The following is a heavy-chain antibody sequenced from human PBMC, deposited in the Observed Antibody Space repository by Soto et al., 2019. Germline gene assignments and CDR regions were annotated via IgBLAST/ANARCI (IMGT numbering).Heavy chain of an antibody. CDR3: ARGPSKYYYYGMDV. J-gene: IGHJ6*02. CDR1: GFTFSSYG. V-gene: IGHV3-30*03. Sequence: QVQLVESGGGVVQPGRSLRLSCAASGFTFSSYGMHWVRQAPGKGLEWVAVISYDGSNKYYADSVKGRFTISRDNSKNTLYLQMNSLRAEDTAVYYCARGPSKYYYYGMDVWGQGTTVTVSS. D-gene: IGHD4-4*01. CDR2: ISYDGSNK.